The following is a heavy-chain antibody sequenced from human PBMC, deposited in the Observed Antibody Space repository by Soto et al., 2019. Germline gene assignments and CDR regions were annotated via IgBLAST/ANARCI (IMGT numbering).Heavy chain of an antibody. CDR1: GFTFSSYG. D-gene: IGHD3-22*01. Sequence: QVQLVESGGGVVQPGRSLRLSCAASGFTFSSYGMHWVRQAPGKGLEWVAVISYDGSNKYYADSVKGRFTISRDNSKNTLYLQMNSLRAEDTAVYYCVKDRFVYYDSSGLFDYWGQGTLVTVSS. CDR3: VKDRFVYYDSSGLFDY. J-gene: IGHJ4*02. CDR2: ISYDGSNK. V-gene: IGHV3-30*18.